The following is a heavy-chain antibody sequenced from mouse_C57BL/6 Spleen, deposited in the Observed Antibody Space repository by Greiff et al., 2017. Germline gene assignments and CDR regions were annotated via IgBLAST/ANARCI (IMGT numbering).Heavy chain of an antibody. D-gene: IGHD1-1*01. Sequence: VQLQQSGAELVRPGTSVKVSCKASGYAFTNYLIEWVKQRPGQGLAWIGVINPGSGGTNYNEKFKGKATLTADKSSSTAYLQLSSLTSEDYAVYFWARGDYYYGSSYVRAMDYWGQGTSVTVSS. CDR3: ARGDYYYGSSYVRAMDY. V-gene: IGHV1-54*01. CDR2: INPGSGGT. CDR1: GYAFTNYL. J-gene: IGHJ4*01.